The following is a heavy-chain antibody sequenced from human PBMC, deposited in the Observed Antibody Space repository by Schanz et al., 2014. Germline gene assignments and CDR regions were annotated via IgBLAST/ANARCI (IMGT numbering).Heavy chain of an antibody. V-gene: IGHV3-20*04. CDR3: ARGASSGDGHVAH. CDR2: INCRDGGST. Sequence: EVQLLESGGGLVQPGGSLRLSCAASGFTFSSYAMSWVRQAPGKGLEWVSRINCRDGGSTGYADSVRSGFTITRDNAKKTLQLEMNSRLVEDATVYYCARGASSGDGHVAHWGQGTLVTVSS. J-gene: IGHJ4*02. CDR1: GFTFSSYA. D-gene: IGHD2-15*01.